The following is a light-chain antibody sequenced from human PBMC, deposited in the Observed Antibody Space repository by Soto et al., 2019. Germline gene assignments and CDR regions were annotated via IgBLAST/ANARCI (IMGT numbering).Light chain of an antibody. CDR1: PSVSSSY. V-gene: IGKV3-20*01. J-gene: IGKJ2*01. Sequence: EIVLTQSPGTLSLSPGERATLSCRASPSVSSSYLAWYQQKPGQAPRLLIYGASRRATGIPDRFSGSGSGTDFTLTISRLEPEDFAVYYCQQYGRSLYTFGQGTKLEIK. CDR2: GAS. CDR3: QQYGRSLYT.